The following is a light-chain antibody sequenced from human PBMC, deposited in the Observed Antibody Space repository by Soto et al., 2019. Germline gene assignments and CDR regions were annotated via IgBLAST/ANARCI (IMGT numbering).Light chain of an antibody. CDR2: GNS. CDR3: QSYDSSLSGSSV. J-gene: IGLJ2*01. Sequence: QSVLTQPPSVSGAPGQRVTISCTGSSSNIGAGYDVHWYQQLPGTAPKLLIYGNSNRPSGVPDRFSGSKSGTSASLAITGLQAGDEADYYCQSYDSSLSGSSVFGGGTKLTVL. V-gene: IGLV1-40*01. CDR1: SSNIGAGYD.